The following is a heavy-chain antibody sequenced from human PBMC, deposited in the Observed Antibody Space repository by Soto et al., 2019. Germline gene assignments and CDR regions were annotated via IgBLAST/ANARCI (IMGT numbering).Heavy chain of an antibody. Sequence: QVQLVESGGGVVQPGRSLRLSCAASGFTFSSYGMHWVRQAPGKGLEWVAVIWYDGSNKYYADSVKGRFTISRDNSKNTLYLQMNSLRAEDTAVYYCARGVDIVATGYGMDVWGQGTTVTVSS. CDR1: GFTFSSYG. V-gene: IGHV3-33*01. D-gene: IGHD5-12*01. J-gene: IGHJ6*02. CDR3: ARGVDIVATGYGMDV. CDR2: IWYDGSNK.